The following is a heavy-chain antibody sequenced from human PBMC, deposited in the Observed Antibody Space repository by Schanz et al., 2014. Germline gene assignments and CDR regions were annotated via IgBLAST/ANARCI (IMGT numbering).Heavy chain of an antibody. D-gene: IGHD6-19*01. CDR3: ARDHQWLARYYMDV. J-gene: IGHJ6*03. Sequence: PGGSLRLSCAASGFTFSDYYMAWIRQAPGKGLEWVSHISGSSIHKNYADSVKGRFSISRDNGETSVYLQINSLRVEDTAVYYCARDHQWLARYYMDVWGKGTTVTVSS. CDR2: ISGSSIHK. CDR1: GFTFSDYY. V-gene: IGHV3-11*06.